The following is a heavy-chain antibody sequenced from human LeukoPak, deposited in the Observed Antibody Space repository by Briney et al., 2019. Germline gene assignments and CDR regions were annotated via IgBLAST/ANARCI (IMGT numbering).Heavy chain of an antibody. V-gene: IGHV3-49*04. Sequence: GRSLRLSCIASGFTLGDYAMSWVRLAPGKGLEWVGFIRSKAYGGTTEYAASVKSRFSISRDDSKSIAYLQMNSLRTEDTAVFYCTRDCSGGSCWGDAFDIWGQGTIVTVSS. CDR1: GFTLGDYA. D-gene: IGHD2-15*01. CDR3: TRDCSGGSCWGDAFDI. CDR2: IRSKAYGGTT. J-gene: IGHJ3*02.